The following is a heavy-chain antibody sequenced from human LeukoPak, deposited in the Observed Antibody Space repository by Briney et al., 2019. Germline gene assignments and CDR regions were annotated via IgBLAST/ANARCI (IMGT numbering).Heavy chain of an antibody. CDR1: GFTVSNIY. CDR2: TYRGDAT. V-gene: IGHV3-66*02. J-gene: IGHJ6*03. D-gene: IGHD2-8*01. Sequence: GGSLRLSCAASGFTVSNIYISWVRQAPGQGLEWVSVTYRGDATNYAESVKGRFSISRDNSKNTLYLQMNSQRAEDTAVYYCAKDRCSNGIGCLYYYMDVWGKGTTVTISS. CDR3: AKDRCSNGIGCLYYYMDV.